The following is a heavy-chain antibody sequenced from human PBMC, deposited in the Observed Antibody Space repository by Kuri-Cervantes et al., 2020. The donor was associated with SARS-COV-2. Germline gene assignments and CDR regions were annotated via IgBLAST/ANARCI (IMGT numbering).Heavy chain of an antibody. J-gene: IGHJ3*02. CDR2: INYIGST. Sequence: GSLRLSCNVSGGSISSGSYYWGWIRQPPGKGLAWIANINYIGSTYSNPFLKSRLTISVDTSTNRFSPKLNSVTAADTAVYYCARIAVVISDAFDIWGQGTVVTVSS. CDR3: ARIAVVISDAFDI. D-gene: IGHD3-22*01. CDR1: GGSISSGSYY. V-gene: IGHV4-39*01.